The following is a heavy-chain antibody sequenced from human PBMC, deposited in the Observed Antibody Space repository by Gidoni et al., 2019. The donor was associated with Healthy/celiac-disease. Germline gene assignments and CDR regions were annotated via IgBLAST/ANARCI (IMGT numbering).Heavy chain of an antibody. V-gene: IGHV1-2*04. CDR1: GYTFTGYY. D-gene: IGHD6-6*01. Sequence: QVQLVQSGAEVKKPGASVKVSCKASGYTFTGYYMHWVRQAPGQGLEWMGWINPHSGGTNYAQKFQGWVTMTRDTSISTAYMELSRLRSDDTAVYYCAREDSSSSGSPFDYWGQGTLVTVSS. CDR2: INPHSGGT. J-gene: IGHJ4*02. CDR3: AREDSSSSGSPFDY.